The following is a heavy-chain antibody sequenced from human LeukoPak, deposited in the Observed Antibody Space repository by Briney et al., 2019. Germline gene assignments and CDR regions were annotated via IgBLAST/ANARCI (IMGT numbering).Heavy chain of an antibody. CDR3: ARVTPSSGYFQYYYYYMDV. Sequence: SETLSLTCTVSSGSISTSNYYWGWVRQPPGKALEWIGNIFYSGSTYYSPSLKSRVTISLDTSKNQFSLKLSSVTAADTAVYYCARVTPSSGYFQYYYYYMDVWGKGTTVTVSS. CDR1: SGSISTSNYY. V-gene: IGHV4-39*07. CDR2: IFYSGST. J-gene: IGHJ6*03. D-gene: IGHD3-22*01.